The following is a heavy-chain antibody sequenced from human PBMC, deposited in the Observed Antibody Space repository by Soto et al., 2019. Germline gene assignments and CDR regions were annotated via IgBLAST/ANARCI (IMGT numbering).Heavy chain of an antibody. V-gene: IGHV1-3*01. Sequence: QVQLVQSGAEVKKPGASVKVSCKASGYTFTSYAMHWVRQAPGQRLEWMGWINAGNGXTXYXQKFQGRVTITRDTXXXTXYMELSSLRSXDTAVYYCARDFDYWGQGTLVTVSS. CDR3: ARDFDY. CDR1: GYTFTSYA. J-gene: IGHJ4*02. CDR2: INAGNGXT.